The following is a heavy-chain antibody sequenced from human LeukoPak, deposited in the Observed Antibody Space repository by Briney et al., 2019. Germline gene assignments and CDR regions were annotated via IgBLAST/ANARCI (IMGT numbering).Heavy chain of an antibody. CDR3: ARKGYVAAAFDP. J-gene: IGHJ5*02. CDR1: GGSISSGGYY. Sequence: PSETLPLTCTVSGGSISSGGYYWSWIRQHPGKGLEWIGYIYYSGSTYYNPSLKSRVTISVDTSKNQFSLKLSSVTAADTAVYYCARKGYVAAAFDPWGQGTLVTVSS. V-gene: IGHV4-31*03. D-gene: IGHD6-13*01. CDR2: IYYSGST.